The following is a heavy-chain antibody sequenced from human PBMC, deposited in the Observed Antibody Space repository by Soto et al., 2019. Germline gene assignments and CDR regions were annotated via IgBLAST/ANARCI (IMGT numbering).Heavy chain of an antibody. Sequence: EEQLLESGGDLIQPGGSLRLSCVASGITFSSYEMNWVRQAPGKGLEWLSYISSSGSTIFYADSVKGRFTISRDNAKNSLYLQMNSLRAEDTAVYYCARDTYGSGSPKWFDPWGQGTLVTVSS. V-gene: IGHV3-48*03. D-gene: IGHD3-10*01. J-gene: IGHJ5*02. CDR3: ARDTYGSGSPKWFDP. CDR2: ISSSGSTI. CDR1: GITFSSYE.